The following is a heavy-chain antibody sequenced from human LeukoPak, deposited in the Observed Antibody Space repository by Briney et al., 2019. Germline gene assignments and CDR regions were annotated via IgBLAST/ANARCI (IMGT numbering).Heavy chain of an antibody. V-gene: IGHV1-69*06. Sequence: SVKVSCKASGGTFSSYDISWVRQAPGQGLEWMGGIMPMFGKANYAQKFQGRVTTTADKATSTAYMELSSLRSEDTAVYYCATRYCSGGSCPNYYYYYINVWGKGTTVTISS. D-gene: IGHD2-15*01. CDR2: IMPMFGKA. CDR1: GGTFSSYD. CDR3: ATRYCSGGSCPNYYYYYINV. J-gene: IGHJ6*03.